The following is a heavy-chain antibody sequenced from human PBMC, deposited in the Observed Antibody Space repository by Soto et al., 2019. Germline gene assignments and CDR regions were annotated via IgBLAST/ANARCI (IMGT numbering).Heavy chain of an antibody. CDR2: IYYSGST. D-gene: IGHD3-9*01. CDR3: ARDVYYDILTDDRNWFDS. CDR1: GGSISRGDYS. J-gene: IGHJ5*01. Sequence: SETLSLTCTVSGGSISRGDYSWSWIRQPPGKGLEWIGYIYYSGSTYCNPSLKSRVTISVDTSKNQFSLKLSSVTAADTAVYYCARDVYYDILTDDRNWFDSWGQGTLVTVSP. V-gene: IGHV4-30-4*02.